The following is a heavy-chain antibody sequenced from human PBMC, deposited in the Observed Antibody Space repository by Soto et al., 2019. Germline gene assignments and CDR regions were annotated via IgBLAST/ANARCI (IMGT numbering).Heavy chain of an antibody. CDR1: GGSVSSGSYY. CDR3: ARADIVVVVAATYFDY. CDR2: IYYSGST. J-gene: IGHJ4*02. D-gene: IGHD2-15*01. V-gene: IGHV4-61*01. Sequence: SETLSLTCTVSGGSVSSGSYYWSWIGQPPGKGLERLGDIYYSGSTNYNPPLTSRVTISVDTSKNQFSLKLSSVTAADTAVYYCARADIVVVVAATYFDYWGQGTLVTVSS.